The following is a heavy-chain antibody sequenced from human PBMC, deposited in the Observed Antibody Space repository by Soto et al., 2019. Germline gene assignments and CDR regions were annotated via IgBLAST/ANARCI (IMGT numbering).Heavy chain of an antibody. CDR2: IYSAGNT. J-gene: IGHJ6*01. V-gene: IGHV3-66*01. Sequence: GKGLEWISIIYSAGNTYYADSVKGRFTISRDNSKNTLYLQMNSLGAEDTAVYYCARDFVVGSPNTNYYYGMDV. CDR3: ARDFVVGSPNTNYYYGMDV. D-gene: IGHD1-26*01.